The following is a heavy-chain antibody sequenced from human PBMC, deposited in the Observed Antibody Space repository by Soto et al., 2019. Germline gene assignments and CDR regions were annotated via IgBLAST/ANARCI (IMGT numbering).Heavy chain of an antibody. CDR3: ARDERDYGVVNWFDP. CDR1: GFTFSSYA. V-gene: IGHV3-30-3*01. J-gene: IGHJ5*02. Sequence: GGSLRLSCAASGFTFSSYAMHWVRQAPGKGLEWVAVISYDGSNKYYADSVKGRFTISRDNSKNTLYLQMNSLRAEDTAVYYCARDERDYGVVNWFDPWGQGTLVTVSS. D-gene: IGHD4-17*01. CDR2: ISYDGSNK.